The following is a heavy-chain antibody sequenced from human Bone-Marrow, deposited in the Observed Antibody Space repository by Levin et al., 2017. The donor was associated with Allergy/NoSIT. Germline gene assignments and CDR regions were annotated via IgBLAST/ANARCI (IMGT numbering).Heavy chain of an antibody. CDR2: ISGGADSS. CDR1: GFTFRSFA. CDR3: AKSNGGTDYTTPSAHYYYAVDV. V-gene: IGHV3-23*01. J-gene: IGHJ6*02. D-gene: IGHD1-26*01. Sequence: GGSLRLSCGASGFTFRSFAMNWVRQTPGKGLEWVAGISGGADSSFYADSVKGRFTISRDNSKNTLNLQMNGLRAEDSAVYFCAKSNGGTDYTTPSAHYYYAVDVWGQGTTVTVSS.